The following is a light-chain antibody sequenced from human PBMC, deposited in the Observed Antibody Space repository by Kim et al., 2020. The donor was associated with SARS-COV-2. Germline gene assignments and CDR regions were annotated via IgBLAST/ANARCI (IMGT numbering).Light chain of an antibody. J-gene: IGKJ4*01. V-gene: IGKV1-17*03. CDR3: LQHDSYPLT. CDR2: AAS. CDR1: QGISSY. Sequence: ASVGDRVTITCRASQGISSYLAWFQQKPGQVPKRLIYAASSLQSGVPSRFSGSGSGTEFTLTIRSLQPEDFATYYCLQHDSYPLTFGGGTKVDIK.